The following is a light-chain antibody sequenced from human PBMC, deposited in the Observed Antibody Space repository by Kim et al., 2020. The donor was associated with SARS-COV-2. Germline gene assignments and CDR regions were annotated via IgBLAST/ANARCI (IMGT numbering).Light chain of an antibody. Sequence: SASVGDRVTHTCRASQSISSWLAWYQQKPGKAPKLLIYKASSLESGVPSRFSGSGSGTEFTLTISSLQPDDFATYYCQQYNSYSYTFGQGTKLEI. V-gene: IGKV1-5*03. CDR1: QSISSW. CDR3: QQYNSYSYT. CDR2: KAS. J-gene: IGKJ2*01.